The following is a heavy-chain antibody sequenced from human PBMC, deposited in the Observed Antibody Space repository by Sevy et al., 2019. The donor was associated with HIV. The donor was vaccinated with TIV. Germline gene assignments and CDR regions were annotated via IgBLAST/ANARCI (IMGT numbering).Heavy chain of an antibody. Sequence: GGSLRLSCAASGFSFSNFWMSWVRQAPGKGLEFVANIKKGGSENFYANSVKGRFNISRENAKNSLFLQMNTLRVEETDVDYCARDHPSTAPFDYWGQGTLVTVSS. J-gene: IGHJ4*02. CDR3: ARDHPSTAPFDY. D-gene: IGHD2-21*02. CDR2: IKKGGSEN. CDR1: GFSFSNFW. V-gene: IGHV3-7*03.